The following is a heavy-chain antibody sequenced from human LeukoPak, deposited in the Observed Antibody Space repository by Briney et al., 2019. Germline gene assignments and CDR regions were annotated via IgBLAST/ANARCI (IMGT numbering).Heavy chain of an antibody. V-gene: IGHV4-39*01. CDR2: IYYSGST. CDR1: GGSISSSSYY. Sequence: SETLSLTCTVSGGSISSSSYYWGWIRQPPGKGLEWIGSIYYSGSTYYNPSLKSRVTISVDTSKNQFSLKLSSVTAADTAVYYCAHRGPYYCDSSGYYGYWGQGTLVTVSS. J-gene: IGHJ4*02. D-gene: IGHD3-22*01. CDR3: AHRGPYYCDSSGYYGY.